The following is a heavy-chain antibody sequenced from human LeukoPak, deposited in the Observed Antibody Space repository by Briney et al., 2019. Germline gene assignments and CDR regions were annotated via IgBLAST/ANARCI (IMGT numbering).Heavy chain of an antibody. CDR2: ISAYNGNT. D-gene: IGHD6-13*01. CDR3: ARLRRSKQQLVMGYFDY. CDR1: GGTFSSYA. V-gene: IGHV1-18*01. J-gene: IGHJ4*02. Sequence: ASVKVSCKASGGTFSSYAISWVRQAPGQGLEWMGWISAYNGNTNYAQKLQGRVTMTTDTSTSTAYMELRSLRSDDTAVYYCARLRRSKQQLVMGYFDYWGQGTLVTVSS.